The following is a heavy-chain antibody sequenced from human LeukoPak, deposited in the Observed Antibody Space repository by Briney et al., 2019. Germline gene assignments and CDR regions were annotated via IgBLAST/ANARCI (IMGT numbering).Heavy chain of an antibody. CDR2: ISGSGGST. CDR3: ARGGGGSYRVDY. Sequence: GGSLRLSCAASGFTFSSYGMSWVRQAPGKGLEWVSAISGSGGSTYYADSVKGRFTISRDNSKNTLYLQMNSLGAEDTAVYYCARGGGGSYRVDYWGQGTLVTVSS. D-gene: IGHD1-26*01. J-gene: IGHJ4*02. CDR1: GFTFSSYG. V-gene: IGHV3-23*01.